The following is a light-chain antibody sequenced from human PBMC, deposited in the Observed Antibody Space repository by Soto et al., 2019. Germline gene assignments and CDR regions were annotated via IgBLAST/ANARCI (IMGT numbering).Light chain of an antibody. Sequence: EIVMTPSPGTLSLSPGDRATLSCRASQSVGSKLAWYRQAPGQAPRLLIYDASNRATGIPARFSGSGSGTDFTLTISSLEPEDFAVYYCQQRSNWPLTFGGGTKVDIK. CDR1: QSVGSK. J-gene: IGKJ4*01. V-gene: IGKV3-11*01. CDR3: QQRSNWPLT. CDR2: DAS.